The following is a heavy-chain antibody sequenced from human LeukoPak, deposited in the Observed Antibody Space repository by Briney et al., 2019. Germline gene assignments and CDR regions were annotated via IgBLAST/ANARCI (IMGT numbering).Heavy chain of an antibody. CDR2: IYYSGGT. D-gene: IGHD3-22*01. Sequence: SETLSLTCTVSGGSISSYYWSWIRQPPGKGLEWIGYIYYSGGTNYNPSLKSRVTISVDTYKSQFSLKLSSVTAADTAVYYCARVVPTMKVGDNWFDPWGQGTLVTVSS. J-gene: IGHJ5*02. V-gene: IGHV4-59*01. CDR3: ARVVPTMKVGDNWFDP. CDR1: GGSISSYY.